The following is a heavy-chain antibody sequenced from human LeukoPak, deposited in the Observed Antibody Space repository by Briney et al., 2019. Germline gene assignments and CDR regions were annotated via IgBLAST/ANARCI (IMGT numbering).Heavy chain of an antibody. CDR2: IYHSGST. Sequence: PSETLSLTCAVSGGTISSSNWWSWVRQPPGKGLEWIGEIYHSGSTNYNPSLKSRVIISVDKSKNQFSLKLSSVTAADTAVYYCARVIPNYYDSTGGAFDIWGQGTMVTVS. CDR3: ARVIPNYYDSTGGAFDI. CDR1: GGTISSSNW. V-gene: IGHV4-4*02. J-gene: IGHJ3*02. D-gene: IGHD3-22*01.